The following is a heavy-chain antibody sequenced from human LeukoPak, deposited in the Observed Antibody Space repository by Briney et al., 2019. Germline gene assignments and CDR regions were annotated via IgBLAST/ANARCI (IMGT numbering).Heavy chain of an antibody. Sequence: SETLSLTCTVSGGCISRYYWSWIRQRPGRGVEWVGWVYYSGSTNSNPPLKSRVTISVHTSKNQFSLKLSSVTAADTAVYYCARHLLYCSGGSCYSHFDYWGQGTLVTVSS. CDR2: VYYSGST. V-gene: IGHV4-59*08. D-gene: IGHD2-15*01. J-gene: IGHJ4*02. CDR1: GGCISRYY. CDR3: ARHLLYCSGGSCYSHFDY.